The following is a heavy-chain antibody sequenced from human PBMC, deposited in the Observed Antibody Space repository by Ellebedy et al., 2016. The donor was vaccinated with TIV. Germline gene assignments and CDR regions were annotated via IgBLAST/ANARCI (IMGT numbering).Heavy chain of an antibody. Sequence: GESLKISXAASGFTFSRYGMHWVRQAPGKGLEWVAVISYDGGNKYYEDSVKGRFTISRDNAKNSLFLQMNSLRAEDTAVYYCGSRWADYWGQGTLVTVSS. CDR1: GFTFSRYG. CDR2: ISYDGGNK. D-gene: IGHD6-13*01. V-gene: IGHV3-30*03. CDR3: GSRWADY. J-gene: IGHJ4*02.